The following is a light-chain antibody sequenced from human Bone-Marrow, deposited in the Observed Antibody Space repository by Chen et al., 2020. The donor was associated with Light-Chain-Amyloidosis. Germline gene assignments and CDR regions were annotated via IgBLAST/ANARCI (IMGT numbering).Light chain of an antibody. J-gene: IGKJ4*01. V-gene: IGKV3-20*01. Sequence: IVLTQSPGSLSLSPGEAANPSCRASQTISSNYLTWYQQKFGQAPRLLIYGSSSRATGIPYRFTGSGSGTDFTLTINRLEPEDFAMYYCQQYGTSPLTFGGGTKVEIK. CDR3: QQYGTSPLT. CDR2: GSS. CDR1: QTISSNY.